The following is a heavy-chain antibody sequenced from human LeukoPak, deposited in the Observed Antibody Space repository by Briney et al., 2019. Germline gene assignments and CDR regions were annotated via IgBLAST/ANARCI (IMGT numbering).Heavy chain of an antibody. CDR3: ARVRALVMAYYYYGMDV. V-gene: IGHV1-3*01. CDR1: GYTFTTYA. CDR2: INAGNGNT. Sequence: GASVKVSCKATGYTFTTYAMHWVRQAPGQRLEWMGWINAGNGNTKYSQKFQARVTIARDTSASTAYMELSSLRSEDTAVYYCARVRALVMAYYYYGMDVWGQGTTVTVSS. J-gene: IGHJ6*02. D-gene: IGHD3-9*01.